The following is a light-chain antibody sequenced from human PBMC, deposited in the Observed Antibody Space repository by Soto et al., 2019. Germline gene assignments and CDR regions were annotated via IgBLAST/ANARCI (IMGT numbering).Light chain of an antibody. V-gene: IGLV2-11*01. CDR3: CSFAGSYTYWV. Sequence: QSVLTQPRSVSGSPGQSVTISCTGTSSDVGGYKYVSWYQQHPGKAPKVMIYDVSKRPSGVPDRFSGSKSGNTASLTIFGLQAEDEADYYCCSFAGSYTYWVFGGGTKLTVL. CDR2: DVS. CDR1: SSDVGGYKY. J-gene: IGLJ3*02.